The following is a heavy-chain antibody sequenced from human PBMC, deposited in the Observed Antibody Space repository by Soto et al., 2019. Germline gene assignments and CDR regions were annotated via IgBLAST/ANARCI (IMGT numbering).Heavy chain of an antibody. CDR1: GYSFSSSW. CDR2: IYPGDSDT. CDR3: ARFSAAGKYYDRMAV. V-gene: IGHV5-51*01. J-gene: IGHJ6*01. Sequence: GEALRISCKGSGYSFSSSWIVLVRQMPGKGLEWMGIIYPGDSDTRYSPSFQGQVTISADKSISTAYLQWSSLKASDTAMYYGARFSAAGKYYDRMAVSGQGTTVIVSS. D-gene: IGHD6-13*01.